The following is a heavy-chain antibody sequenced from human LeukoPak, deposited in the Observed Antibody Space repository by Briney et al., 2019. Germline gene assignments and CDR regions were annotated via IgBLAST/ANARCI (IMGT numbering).Heavy chain of an antibody. V-gene: IGHV4-61*08. CDR1: GDPVSNGGYY. D-gene: IGHD3-3*01. CDR2: IHYSGST. CDR3: ARSQPFTTYDY. J-gene: IGHJ4*02. Sequence: SETLSLTCTVSGDPVSNGGYYWSWIRQPPGKGLEWIGYIHYSGSTNYSPSLKSRVTISVDPSKNQFSLKLSSVTAADTAVYYCARSQPFTTYDYWGQGTLVTVSS.